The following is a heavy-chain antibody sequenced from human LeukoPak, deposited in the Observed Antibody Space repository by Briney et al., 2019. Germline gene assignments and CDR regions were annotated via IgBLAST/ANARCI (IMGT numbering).Heavy chain of an antibody. CDR2: ISSSSSTI. CDR3: ARLSRTRFLEWLLSPEFDY. V-gene: IGHV3-48*01. CDR1: GFTFSSYS. J-gene: IGHJ4*02. Sequence: GGSLRLSCAASGFTFSSYSMNWVRQAPGKGLEWVSYISSSSSTIYYADSVKGRFTISRDNAKNSLYLQMNSLRAEDTAVYYCARLSRTRFLEWLLSPEFDYWGQGTLVTVSS. D-gene: IGHD3-3*01.